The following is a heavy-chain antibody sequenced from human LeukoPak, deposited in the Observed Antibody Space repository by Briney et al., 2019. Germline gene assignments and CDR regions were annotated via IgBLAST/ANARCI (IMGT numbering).Heavy chain of an antibody. Sequence: SETLSLTCTVSGGSISSGSYYWSWIRQPAGKGLEWIGRIYTSGSTNYNPSLKSRVTISVDTSKNQFSLRLSSVTAADTAVYYCASKKSIYGDPTPTDAFDIWGQGTMVTVSS. CDR2: IYTSGST. CDR1: GGSISSGSYY. CDR3: ASKKSIYGDPTPTDAFDI. J-gene: IGHJ3*02. V-gene: IGHV4-61*02. D-gene: IGHD4-17*01.